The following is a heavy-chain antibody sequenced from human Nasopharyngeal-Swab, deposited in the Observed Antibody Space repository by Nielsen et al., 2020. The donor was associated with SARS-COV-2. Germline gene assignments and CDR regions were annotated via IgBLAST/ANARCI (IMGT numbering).Heavy chain of an antibody. CDR2: ISGSGGTI. J-gene: IGHJ4*02. Sequence: GGSLRLSCAASGVSGFTFSNYSMNLVRQAPGKGLEWVSGISGSGGTIYYVDSVKGRFTISRDNSRNSLYLHMSNLRAEDTAIYYCAKGYSSGWVPYEYWGQGTLVTVSS. CDR1: GVSGFTFSNYS. CDR3: AKGYSSGWVPYEY. V-gene: IGHV3-23*01. D-gene: IGHD6-19*01.